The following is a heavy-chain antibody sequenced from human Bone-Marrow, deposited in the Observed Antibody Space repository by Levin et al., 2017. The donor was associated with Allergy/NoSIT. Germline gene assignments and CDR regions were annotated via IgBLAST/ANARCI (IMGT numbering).Heavy chain of an antibody. CDR3: AKGRFRGYSSARENWYFDL. Sequence: GGSLRLSCAASGFTFDDYTMHWVRQAPGKGLEWVSLISWDGGSTYYADSVKGRFTISRENSKNSLYLQMNSLRTEDTALYYCAKGRFRGYSSARENWYFDLWGRGTLVTVSS. CDR2: ISWDGGST. J-gene: IGHJ2*01. D-gene: IGHD6-25*01. V-gene: IGHV3-43*01. CDR1: GFTFDDYT.